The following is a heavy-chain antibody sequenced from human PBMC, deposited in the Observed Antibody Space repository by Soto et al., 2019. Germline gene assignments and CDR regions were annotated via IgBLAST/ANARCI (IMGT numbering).Heavy chain of an antibody. J-gene: IGHJ4*02. V-gene: IGHV1-46*01. CDR2: INPSGGST. Sequence: GASVKVSCKASGYTFTSYYMHWVRQAPGRGLEWMGIINPSGGSTSYAQKFQGRVTMTRDTSTSTVYMELSSLRSEDTAVYYCARGGYYYDSSGYYKMNYWGQGTLVTVSS. CDR1: GYTFTSYY. D-gene: IGHD3-22*01. CDR3: ARGGYYYDSSGYYKMNY.